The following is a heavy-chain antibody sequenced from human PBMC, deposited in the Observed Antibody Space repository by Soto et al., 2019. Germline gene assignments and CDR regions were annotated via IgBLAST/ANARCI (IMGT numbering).Heavy chain of an antibody. J-gene: IGHJ4*02. D-gene: IGHD3-10*02. CDR2: ISSNGGTT. CDR3: VRRVSGNYDY. Sequence: EVQLAESGGGMVQPGGSLRLSCVASGFTFSSYDMHWVRQAPGKGLEYVSSISSNGGTTYYGNSVKGRFTISRDNXXXXXXXXXXXXRAXXMAVYYCVRRVSGNYDYWGQGTLVTVSS. CDR1: GFTFSSYD. V-gene: IGHV3-64*01.